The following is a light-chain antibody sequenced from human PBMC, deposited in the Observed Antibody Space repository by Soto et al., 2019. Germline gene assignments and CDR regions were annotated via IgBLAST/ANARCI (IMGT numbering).Light chain of an antibody. J-gene: IGKJ1*01. V-gene: IGKV3-20*01. CDR3: QQYGSSGT. CDR1: QSVSNNY. CDR2: GAS. Sequence: ELVLTQSPSTLSLSPGERATLSCRASQSVSNNYLAWYQQKPGQAPRLLIYGASNRATGIPDRCSGSGSGTDFTLTISRLEPEDFAVYYCQQYGSSGTFGQGTKVDIK.